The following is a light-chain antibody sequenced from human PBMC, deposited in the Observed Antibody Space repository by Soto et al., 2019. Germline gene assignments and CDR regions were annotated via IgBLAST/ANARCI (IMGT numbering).Light chain of an antibody. CDR1: QSIANY. Sequence: DIQMTQSPSSLSASVGDRVTITCRASQSIANYLNWYQQKPGKAPKLLIYAASTLESGVPSRFSGSGSGTDFTLTIGSLQPEDFATYYCQQSYNNPKTFGQGTKVDIK. V-gene: IGKV1-39*01. CDR3: QQSYNNPKT. CDR2: AAS. J-gene: IGKJ1*01.